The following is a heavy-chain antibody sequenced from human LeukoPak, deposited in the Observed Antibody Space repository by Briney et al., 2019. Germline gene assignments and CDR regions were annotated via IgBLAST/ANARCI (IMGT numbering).Heavy chain of an antibody. Sequence: ASVKVSCKASGYTFTSYDINWVRQATGQGLEWMGWMNPNSGNTGYAQKFQGRVTMTRNTSISTAYMELSSLRSEDTAVYYCAREGVAGTGLDYWGQGTLVTVSS. D-gene: IGHD6-13*01. CDR2: MNPNSGNT. V-gene: IGHV1-8*01. CDR1: GYTFTSYD. CDR3: AREGVAGTGLDY. J-gene: IGHJ4*02.